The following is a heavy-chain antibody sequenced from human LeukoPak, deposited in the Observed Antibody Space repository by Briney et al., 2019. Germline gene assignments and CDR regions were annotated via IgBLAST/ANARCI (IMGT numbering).Heavy chain of an antibody. D-gene: IGHD6-19*01. CDR1: GFTFSNAW. J-gene: IGHJ1*01. CDR2: ISSSSSYI. V-gene: IGHV3-21*01. CDR3: ARGIAVAGTNAEYFQH. Sequence: PGGSLRLSCAASGFTFSNAWMSWVRQAPGKGLEWVSSISSSSSYIYYADSVKGRFTISRDNAKNSLYLQMNSLRAEDTAVYYCARGIAVAGTNAEYFQHWGQGTLVTVSS.